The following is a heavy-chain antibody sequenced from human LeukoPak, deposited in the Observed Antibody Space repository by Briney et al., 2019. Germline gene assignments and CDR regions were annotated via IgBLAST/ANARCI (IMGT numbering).Heavy chain of an antibody. CDR1: GFTFSSYS. Sequence: GGSLRLSCAASGFTFSSYSMNWVRQAPGKGLEWVSYISSSSSTIYYADSVKGRFTISRDNAKNSLYLQMNSLRAEDTAVYYCAREDMVRGVLGYYMDVWGKGTTVTVSS. CDR2: ISSSSSTI. D-gene: IGHD3-10*01. V-gene: IGHV3-48*04. CDR3: AREDMVRGVLGYYMDV. J-gene: IGHJ6*03.